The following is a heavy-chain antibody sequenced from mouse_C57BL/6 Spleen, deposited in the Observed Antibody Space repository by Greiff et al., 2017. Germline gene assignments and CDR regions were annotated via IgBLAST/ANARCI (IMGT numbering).Heavy chain of an antibody. Sequence: VQLQQSGAELAKPGASVKLSCKASGYTFTSYWMHWVKQRPGQGLEWIGYITPSSVYTKYNQKFKDKATLTADKSSSTAYMQLSILTYEDSAVYYCARDCYGSSYAMDYWGQGNSVTVSS. CDR3: ARDCYGSSYAMDY. V-gene: IGHV1-7*01. CDR2: ITPSSVYT. CDR1: GYTFTSYW. D-gene: IGHD1-1*01. J-gene: IGHJ4*01.